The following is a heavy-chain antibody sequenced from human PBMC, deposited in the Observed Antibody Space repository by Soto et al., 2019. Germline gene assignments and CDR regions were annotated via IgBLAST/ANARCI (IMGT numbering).Heavy chain of an antibody. J-gene: IGHJ6*02. CDR3: AREEITYYYDSSGYNYYYYGMDV. CDR1: GFTFSSYG. D-gene: IGHD3-22*01. V-gene: IGHV3-33*01. CDR2: IWYDGSNK. Sequence: QVQLVESGGGVVQPGRSLRLSCAASGFTFSSYGMHWVRQAPGKGLEWVAVIWYDGSNKYYADSVKGRFTISRDNSKNTLYLQMNSLRAEDTAVYYCAREEITYYYDSSGYNYYYYGMDVWGQGTTVTVSS.